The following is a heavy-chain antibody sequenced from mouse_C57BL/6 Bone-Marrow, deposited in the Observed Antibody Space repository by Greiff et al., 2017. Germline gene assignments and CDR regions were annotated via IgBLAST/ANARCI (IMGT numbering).Heavy chain of an antibody. J-gene: IGHJ1*03. Sequence: QVQLQQPGAELVMPGASVKLSCKASGYTFTSYWMHWVKQRPGQGLEWIGEIDPSDSYTNYNQKFKGKSTLTVDKSSSTAYMQLSSLTSEDSAVYYCARSSTTVVASYWYFDVWGTGTTVTVSS. D-gene: IGHD1-1*01. CDR3: ARSSTTVVASYWYFDV. CDR2: IDPSDSYT. CDR1: GYTFTSYW. V-gene: IGHV1-69*01.